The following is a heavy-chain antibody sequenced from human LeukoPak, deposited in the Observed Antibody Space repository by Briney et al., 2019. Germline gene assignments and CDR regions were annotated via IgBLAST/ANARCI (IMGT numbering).Heavy chain of an antibody. CDR1: GFTVSSNY. J-gene: IGHJ4*02. CDR3: ARDLTNGDYDY. CDR2: IYSGGST. Sequence: GGSLRLSCAAPGFTVSSNYMSWVRQTPGKGLEWVSVIYSGGSTYYADSAKGRFTISRDNSKNTLYLQMNSLRAEDTAVYYCARDLTNGDYDYWGQGTLVTVSS. V-gene: IGHV3-66*01. D-gene: IGHD4-17*01.